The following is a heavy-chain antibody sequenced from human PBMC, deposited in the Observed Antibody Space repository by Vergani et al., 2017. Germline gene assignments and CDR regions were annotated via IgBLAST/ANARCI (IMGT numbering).Heavy chain of an antibody. CDR2: VNWNGVGS. CDR3: AKVLGTSSEGGCFDP. Sequence: EVQLVESGGRLVRPGGSLRLSCIASGFKFDDYGMNWVRHVPGKGLEWVAGVNWNGVGSAYADSVRGRFIISRDNAKNSLYLQMNSLRAEDTALYYCAKVLGTSSEGGCFDPWGQGTLVTVSS. V-gene: IGHV3-20*04. CDR1: GFKFDDYG. D-gene: IGHD6-6*01. J-gene: IGHJ5*02.